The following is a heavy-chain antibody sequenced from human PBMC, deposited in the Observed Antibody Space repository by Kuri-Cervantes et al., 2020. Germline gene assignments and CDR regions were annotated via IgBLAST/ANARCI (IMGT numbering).Heavy chain of an antibody. CDR1: GFTFSSYA. J-gene: IGHJ6*02. D-gene: IGHD3-16*01. CDR2: ISGSGGST. V-gene: IGHV3-23*01. CDR3: AKVYRGGSEGVDV. Sequence: GESLKISCAASGFTFSSYAMSWVRQAPGKGLEWVSAISGSGGSTYYADSVKGRFTISRDNSKNTLYLQMNSLRAEDTAVYYCAKVYRGGSEGVDVWGQGTTVTVSS.